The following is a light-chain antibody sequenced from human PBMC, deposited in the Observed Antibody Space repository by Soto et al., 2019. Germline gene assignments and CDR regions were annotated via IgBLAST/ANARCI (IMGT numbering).Light chain of an antibody. V-gene: IGKV1-5*03. J-gene: IGKJ4*01. CDR2: KAS. CDR1: RNIGSW. CDR3: QQHANYPIT. Sequence: GDRVTITCRASRNIGSWLAWYQQKAGKAPSLLIYKASTLETGVPSRFSGSASGTEFTLTISSLQPDDFATYYCQQHANYPITFGGGTKVEI.